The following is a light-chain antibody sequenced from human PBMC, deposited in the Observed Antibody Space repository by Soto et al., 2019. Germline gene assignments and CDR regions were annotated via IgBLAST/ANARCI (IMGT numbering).Light chain of an antibody. V-gene: IGKV4-1*01. J-gene: IGKJ1*01. CDR1: QSVLFSSNNKNH. Sequence: DIVMTQSPDSLAVSLGERATINCKSSQSVLFSSNNKNHLAWYQQKPGQPPKLLIYWASTREAGVPDRFSGSGSGTDFTLTISSLQAEDVAVYYCQQYYTTPPTFGQGTKVGIK. CDR2: WAS. CDR3: QQYYTTPPT.